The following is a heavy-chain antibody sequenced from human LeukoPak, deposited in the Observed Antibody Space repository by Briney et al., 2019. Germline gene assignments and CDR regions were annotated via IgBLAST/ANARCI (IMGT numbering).Heavy chain of an antibody. D-gene: IGHD3-22*01. CDR3: ARAPLLGEYYYDSSGYGFDY. CDR2: IIPIFGTA. J-gene: IGHJ4*02. Sequence: SVKVSCKASGGTFSSYAISWVRQAPGQGREWMGGIIPIFGTANYAQKFQGRVTITTDESTSTAYMELSSLRSEDTAVYYCARAPLLGEYYYDSSGYGFDYWGQGTLVTVSS. V-gene: IGHV1-69*05. CDR1: GGTFSSYA.